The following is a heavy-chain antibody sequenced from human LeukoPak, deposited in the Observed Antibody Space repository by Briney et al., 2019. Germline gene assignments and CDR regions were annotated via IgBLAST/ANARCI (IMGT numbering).Heavy chain of an antibody. D-gene: IGHD2-15*01. V-gene: IGHV3-53*01. CDR1: GFIVSSTY. CDR2: IYSGGSS. J-gene: IGHJ5*01. CDR3: VKEGGSFLTWFDS. Sequence: PGGSLRLSCAASGFIVSSTYMSWVRQAPGKGPEWVSVIYSGGSSYYADSVKGRFTISRDNSKNTLFLQMNSLTAEDTAIYYCVKEGGSFLTWFDSWGQGSLVTVSS.